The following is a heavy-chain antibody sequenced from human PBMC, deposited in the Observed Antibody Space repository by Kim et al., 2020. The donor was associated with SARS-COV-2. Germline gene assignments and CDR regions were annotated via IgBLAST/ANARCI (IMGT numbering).Heavy chain of an antibody. CDR3: ARAYCGGDCYREELRGPFDY. J-gene: IGHJ4*02. V-gene: IGHV3-53*03. D-gene: IGHD2-21*02. Sequence: RFTISRENSKNTLYLQMNSLRAEDTAVYYCARAYCGGDCYREELRGPFDYWGQGTLVTVSS.